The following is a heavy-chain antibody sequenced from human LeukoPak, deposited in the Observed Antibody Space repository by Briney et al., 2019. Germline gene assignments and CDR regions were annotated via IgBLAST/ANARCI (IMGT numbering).Heavy chain of an antibody. CDR1: GFTFSSYS. D-gene: IGHD3-22*01. CDR3: ARAIYDKGALFDY. Sequence: GGSLRLSCAASGFTFSSYSMNWVRQAPGKGLEWVSSISSSSSYIYYADSVKGRFTISRDNAKNSLYLQMNSLRAEDTAVYYYARAIYDKGALFDYWGQGTLVTVSS. V-gene: IGHV3-21*01. CDR2: ISSSSSYI. J-gene: IGHJ4*02.